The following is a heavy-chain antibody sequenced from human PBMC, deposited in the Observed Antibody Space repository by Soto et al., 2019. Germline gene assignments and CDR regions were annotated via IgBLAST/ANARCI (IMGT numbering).Heavy chain of an antibody. V-gene: IGHV1-24*01. CDR1: GYTLTELS. CDR3: ASNPHGYYYYGMDV. CDR2: FDPEDGET. J-gene: IGHJ6*02. D-gene: IGHD4-4*01. Sequence: ASVKVSCKVSGYTLTELSMHWVRQAPGKGLEWMGGFDPEDGETIYAQKFQGRVTITRDTSASTAYMELSSLRSEDTAVYYCASNPHGYYYYGMDVWGQGTTVTVSS.